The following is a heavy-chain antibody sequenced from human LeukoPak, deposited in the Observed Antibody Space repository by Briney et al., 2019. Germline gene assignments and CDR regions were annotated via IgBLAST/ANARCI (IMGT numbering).Heavy chain of an antibody. V-gene: IGHV3-11*04. CDR2: ITNSGSTT. CDR3: ARVDDILTGYGPYYYYYMDV. Sequence: GGSLRLSCEASGFTFRDFYMHWIRQAPGKGLEWVSYITNSGSTTYYADSVKGRFTISRDNAENSLYLQMNSLRAEDTAVYYCARVDDILTGYGPYYYYYMDVWGKGTTVTVSS. CDR1: GFTFRDFY. J-gene: IGHJ6*03. D-gene: IGHD3-9*01.